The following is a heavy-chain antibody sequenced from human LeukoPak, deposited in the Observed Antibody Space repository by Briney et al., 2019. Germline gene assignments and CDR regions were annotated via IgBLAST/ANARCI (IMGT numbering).Heavy chain of an antibody. CDR1: GFTLSSYS. CDR2: ISSSSSYI. V-gene: IGHV3-21*01. CDR3: ARALYCSSTSCLNDY. D-gene: IGHD2-2*01. J-gene: IGHJ4*02. Sequence: GGSLRLSCAASGFTLSSYSMNWVRQAPGKGLEWVSSISSSSSYIYYADSVKGRFTISRDNAKNSLYLQMNSLRAEDTAVYYCARALYCSSTSCLNDYWGQGTLVTVSS.